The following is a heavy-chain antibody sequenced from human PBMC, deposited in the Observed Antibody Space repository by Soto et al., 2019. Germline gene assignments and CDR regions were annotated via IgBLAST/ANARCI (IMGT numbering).Heavy chain of an antibody. D-gene: IGHD1-26*01. CDR3: ARGDTSIVRNGVDV. J-gene: IGHJ6*02. CDR2: IDPSDSYT. CDR1: GYTFTSYY. V-gene: IGHV5-10-1*01. Sequence: GESLKISCEGSGYTFTSYYITWARQLPGKGLEWMGRIDPSDSYTTYNPSFQGHVTISADKSIRTAYLQWRSLEASDSAMYYCARGDTSIVRNGVDVWGQGTPVTVSS.